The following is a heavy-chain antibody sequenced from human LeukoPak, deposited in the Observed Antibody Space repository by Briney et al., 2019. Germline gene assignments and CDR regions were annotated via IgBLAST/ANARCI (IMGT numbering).Heavy chain of an antibody. CDR3: ANGGVLRETDYDAFDI. J-gene: IGHJ3*02. CDR1: GGTFSSYA. CDR2: IIPIFGTA. D-gene: IGHD4-11*01. Sequence: SVKVSCKASGGTFSSYAISWVRQAPGQGLEWMGGIIPIFGTANYAQKFQGRVTITADESTSTAYMELSSLRSEDTAVYYCANGGVLRETDYDAFDIWGQGTMVTVSS. V-gene: IGHV1-69*13.